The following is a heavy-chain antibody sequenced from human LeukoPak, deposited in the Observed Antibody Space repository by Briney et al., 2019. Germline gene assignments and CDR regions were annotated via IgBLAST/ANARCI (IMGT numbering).Heavy chain of an antibody. CDR1: GGSFSNYY. V-gene: IGHV4-34*01. J-gene: IGHJ4*02. Sequence: PSETLSLTCAVYGGSFSNYYWGWIRQSPARGLEWIGEVNHRGTTNYSPSLKSRVTISVDSPKNQFSLKMTSVTAADTAVYYCTREWSSGYYSDYWGQGILVTVSS. CDR2: VNHRGTT. D-gene: IGHD3-22*01. CDR3: TREWSSGYYSDY.